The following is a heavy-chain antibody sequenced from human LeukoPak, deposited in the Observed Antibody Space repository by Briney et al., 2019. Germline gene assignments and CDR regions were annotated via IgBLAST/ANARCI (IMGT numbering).Heavy chain of an antibody. CDR3: TTPGIVVLISDFDY. J-gene: IGHJ4*02. D-gene: IGHD3-22*01. CDR1: GFTFSSYA. Sequence: GGSLRLSCAASGFTFSSYAMNWVRQAPGKGLEWVGRIKSKTDGGTTDCAAPVKGRFTISRDDSKNTLYLQMNSLKTEDTAVYYCTTPGIVVLISDFDYWGQGTLVTVSS. CDR2: IKSKTDGGTT. V-gene: IGHV3-15*01.